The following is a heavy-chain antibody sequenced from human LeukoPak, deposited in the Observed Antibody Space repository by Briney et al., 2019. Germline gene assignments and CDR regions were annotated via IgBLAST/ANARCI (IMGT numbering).Heavy chain of an antibody. D-gene: IGHD2-15*01. CDR3: ARERTLTSCYDY. J-gene: IGHJ4*02. V-gene: IGHV1-2*02. Sequence: GASVKVSCKASGDTFTGYYMHWVRQAPGQGLEWMGWINPNSGGTNYAQKFQGRVTMTRDTSISTAYMELSRLRSDDTAVYYCARERTLTSCYDYWGQGTLVTVSS. CDR1: GDTFTGYY. CDR2: INPNSGGT.